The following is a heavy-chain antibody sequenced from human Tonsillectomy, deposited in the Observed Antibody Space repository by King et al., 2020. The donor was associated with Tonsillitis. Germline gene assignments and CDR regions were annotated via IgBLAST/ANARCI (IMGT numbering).Heavy chain of an antibody. CDR2: INPNSGDT. V-gene: IGHV1-2*02. J-gene: IGHJ5*02. Sequence: QLVQSGAEVKKPGASVKVSCEASGYTFTDYYMHWVRQAPGQGLEWMGWINPNSGDTNYAQNFQGRVTMTSDTSITTAYMERSRLRSDDTAVYYCAGAAGWFDPWGQGTLVTVSS. CDR1: GYTFTDYY. CDR3: AGAAGWFDP.